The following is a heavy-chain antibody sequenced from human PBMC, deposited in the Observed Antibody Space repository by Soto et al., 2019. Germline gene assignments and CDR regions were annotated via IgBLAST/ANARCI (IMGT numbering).Heavy chain of an antibody. Sequence: EVQLVESGGGLVQPGGSLRLSCAASGFTFSTYWMHWVRQVPGKGLVWVSRINSDGSTTSYADSVKGRFTISRDNAKNEPVLQMNSRRAEDTAVYYCAGGVATLLPWGQGTLVTVSP. V-gene: IGHV3-74*01. CDR2: INSDGSTT. CDR1: GFTFSTYW. D-gene: IGHD5-12*01. CDR3: AGGVATLLP. J-gene: IGHJ5*02.